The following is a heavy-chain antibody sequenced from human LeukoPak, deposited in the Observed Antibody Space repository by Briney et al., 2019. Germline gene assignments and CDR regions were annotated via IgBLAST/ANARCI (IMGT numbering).Heavy chain of an antibody. CDR2: ISRRSSNI. J-gene: IGHJ6*03. CDR1: GFTFSSYS. D-gene: IGHD1-1*01. Sequence: PGGSLRLSCAASGFTFSSYSMNWVRQAPGKGLEWVSYISRRSSNIYYADSVKGRFTITRDDAKNSLYLQMNSLRAEDTAAYYCAREGNLGNYYNFYMDVWGQGTTVSVSS. CDR3: AREGNLGNYYNFYMDV. V-gene: IGHV3-48*01.